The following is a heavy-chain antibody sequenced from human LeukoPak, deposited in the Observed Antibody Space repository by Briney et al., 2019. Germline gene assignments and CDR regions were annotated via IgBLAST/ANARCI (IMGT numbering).Heavy chain of an antibody. J-gene: IGHJ5*02. Sequence: PSETLSLTCTVSGGSISSSSYYWGWIRQPPGKGLEWIGSIYYSGSTYYNPSLKSRVTISVDTSKNQFSLKLSSVTAADTAVYYCASLTNTAMAPWGQGTLVTASS. CDR1: GGSISSSSYY. V-gene: IGHV4-39*01. CDR3: ASLTNTAMAP. CDR2: IYYSGST. D-gene: IGHD5-18*01.